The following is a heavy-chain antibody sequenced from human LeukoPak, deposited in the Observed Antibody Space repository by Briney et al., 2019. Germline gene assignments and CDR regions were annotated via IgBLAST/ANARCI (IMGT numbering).Heavy chain of an antibody. Sequence: GGSLRLSCAASGFTFSSYSMNWVRQAPGKGLEWVANIKQDGSEKYYVDSVKGRFTISRDNAKNSLYLQMNSLRAEDTAVYYCASIPGSYYSDYWGQGTLVTVSS. CDR1: GFTFSSYS. D-gene: IGHD3-10*01. CDR3: ASIPGSYYSDY. V-gene: IGHV3-7*01. CDR2: IKQDGSEK. J-gene: IGHJ4*02.